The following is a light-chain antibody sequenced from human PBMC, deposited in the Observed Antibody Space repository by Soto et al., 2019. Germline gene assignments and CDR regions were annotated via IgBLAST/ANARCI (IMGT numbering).Light chain of an antibody. CDR1: QSISSY. V-gene: IGKV1-39*01. CDR2: ATS. Sequence: DIQMTQSPSSLSASVGDRVNITCRASQSISSYLNWYQQRPGRVPKVLIYATSTLQTGVPSRFSGSGSGTDFTLTISSLQPEDFATYHCQQTYSMPRPTFGPGTKVDIX. CDR3: QQTYSMPRPT. J-gene: IGKJ2*01.